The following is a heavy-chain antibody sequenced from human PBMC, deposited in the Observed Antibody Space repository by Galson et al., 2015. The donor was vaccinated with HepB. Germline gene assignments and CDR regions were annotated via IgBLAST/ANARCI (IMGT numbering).Heavy chain of an antibody. CDR3: ARGGGSFFDY. V-gene: IGHV1-69*01. Sequence: VRQAPGQGLEWMGVITPLLGAADYAQKFQGRVTITADESTTTAHMELSSLRFDDTAVYYRARGGGSFFDYWGQGTLITVSS. CDR2: ITPLLGAA. D-gene: IGHD3-16*01. J-gene: IGHJ4*02.